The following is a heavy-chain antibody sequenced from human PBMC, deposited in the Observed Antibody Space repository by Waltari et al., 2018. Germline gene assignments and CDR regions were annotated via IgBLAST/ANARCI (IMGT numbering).Heavy chain of an antibody. V-gene: IGHV4-39*01. Sequence: QLQPQESGPGLVKPSETLSLTCVVSGGSIIRDAYYWGWVRQPPGKGLEFIGGMYYSGSTYYNPSLKSRVTISVDTSQNQFSLRLSSVTAADTAVYYCARQDYYYVKGYFDLWGRGTLVTVSS. J-gene: IGHJ2*01. CDR3: ARQDYYYVKGYFDL. D-gene: IGHD3-22*01. CDR1: GGSIIRDAYY. CDR2: MYYSGST.